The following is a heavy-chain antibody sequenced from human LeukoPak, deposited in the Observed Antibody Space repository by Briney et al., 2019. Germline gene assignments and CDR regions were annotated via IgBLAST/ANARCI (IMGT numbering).Heavy chain of an antibody. Sequence: GSLRLSCAASGFTFSSYAMSWVRQAPGKGLEWVSAISGSGGSTYYADSVKGRFTISGDNSKNTLYLQMNSLRAEDTAVYYCAKAYYDILTGYYSWGQGTMVTVSS. CDR2: ISGSGGST. CDR1: GFTFSSYA. J-gene: IGHJ3*01. CDR3: AKAYYDILTGYYS. V-gene: IGHV3-23*01. D-gene: IGHD3-9*01.